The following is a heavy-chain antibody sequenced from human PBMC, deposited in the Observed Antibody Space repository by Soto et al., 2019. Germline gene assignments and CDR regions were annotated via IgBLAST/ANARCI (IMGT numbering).Heavy chain of an antibody. Sequence: SETLSLTCTVSGGSISSYYWSWIRQPPGKGLEWIGYIYYSGSTNYNPSLKSRVTISVDTSKNQFSLKLSSVTAADTAVYYCARDSGAFDYWGQGTLVTVSS. CDR2: IYYSGST. CDR1: GGSISSYY. V-gene: IGHV4-59*01. CDR3: ARDSGAFDY. J-gene: IGHJ4*02. D-gene: IGHD2-15*01.